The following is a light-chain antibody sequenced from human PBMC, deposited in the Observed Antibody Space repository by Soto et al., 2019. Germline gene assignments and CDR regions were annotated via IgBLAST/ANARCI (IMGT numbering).Light chain of an antibody. J-gene: IGKJ4*01. CDR2: DAS. V-gene: IGKV3-15*01. CDR3: QQYNSWPVT. CDR1: QTVTNK. Sequence: EIVMTQSPATLSVSPGERVVLSCRATQTVTNKLAWYQQKPGQAPRLLIYDASIRATGIPARFSGSGSGTEFTLTNSSLQSDDFVLYYCQQYNSWPVTFGGGTKVEIK.